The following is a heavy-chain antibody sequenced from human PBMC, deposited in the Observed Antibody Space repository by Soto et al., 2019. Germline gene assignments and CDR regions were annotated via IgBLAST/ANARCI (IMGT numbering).Heavy chain of an antibody. D-gene: IGHD2-2*01. CDR2: ISSSSSYI. CDR3: ARVGGDIVVVPAAIDAFDI. Sequence: GGSLRLSCAASGFTFSSYSMNWVRQAPGKGLEWVSSISSSSSYIYYADSVKGRFTISRDNAKDSLYLQMNSLRAEDTAVYYCARVGGDIVVVPAAIDAFDIWGQGTMVTVSS. CDR1: GFTFSSYS. V-gene: IGHV3-21*01. J-gene: IGHJ3*02.